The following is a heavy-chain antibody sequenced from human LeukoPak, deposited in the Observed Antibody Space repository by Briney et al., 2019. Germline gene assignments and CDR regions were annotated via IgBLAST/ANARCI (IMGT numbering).Heavy chain of an antibody. D-gene: IGHD5-18*01. CDR1: GFPFSSYW. V-gene: IGHV3-66*02. CDR2: IYSGGST. Sequence: GGSLRLSCAASGFPFSSYWMSWVRQAPGKGLEWVSVIYSGGSTYYADSVKGRFTISRDNSKNTLYLQMNSLRAEDTAVYYCAKGRRGYSYFFDYWGQGTLVTVSS. J-gene: IGHJ4*02. CDR3: AKGRRGYSYFFDY.